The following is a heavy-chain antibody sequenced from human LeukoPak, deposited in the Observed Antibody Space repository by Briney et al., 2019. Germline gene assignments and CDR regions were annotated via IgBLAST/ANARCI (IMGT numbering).Heavy chain of an antibody. V-gene: IGHV1-2*02. D-gene: IGHD3-16*01. CDR2: INPNSGGT. CDR3: ATENGGPTTTYAFDI. CDR1: GYTFTCYY. J-gene: IGHJ3*02. Sequence: ASVKVSCKASGYTFTCYYMHWVRQAPGQGLEWMGWINPNSGGTNYAQTFQGRVTMTRDTSISTAYMELSSLRSDDTAVYYCATENGGPTTTYAFDIWGQGTMVTVSS.